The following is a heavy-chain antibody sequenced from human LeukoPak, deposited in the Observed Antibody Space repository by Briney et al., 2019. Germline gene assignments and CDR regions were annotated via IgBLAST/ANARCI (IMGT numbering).Heavy chain of an antibody. Sequence: GGSLRLSCAASGFTFSSYAMSWVRQAPGKGLEWVAAISGSGGSTYYADSVKGRFTISRDNAKNSLYLQMNSLRAEDTAVYYCASPAVGATTGAFDIWGQGTMVTVSS. J-gene: IGHJ3*02. CDR2: ISGSGGST. V-gene: IGHV3-23*01. D-gene: IGHD1-26*01. CDR1: GFTFSSYA. CDR3: ASPAVGATTGAFDI.